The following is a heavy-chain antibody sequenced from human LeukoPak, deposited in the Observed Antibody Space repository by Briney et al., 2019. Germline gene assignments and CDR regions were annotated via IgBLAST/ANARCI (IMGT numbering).Heavy chain of an antibody. Sequence: ASVKVSCKASGYTFTSYGINWVRQATGQGLEWMGWMNPNSGNTGYAQKFQGRVTITRNTSISTAYMELSSLRSEDTAVYYCARGRDYDFWSGYSNWFDPWGQGTLVTVSS. CDR1: GYTFTSYG. V-gene: IGHV1-8*03. D-gene: IGHD3-3*01. CDR2: MNPNSGNT. CDR3: ARGRDYDFWSGYSNWFDP. J-gene: IGHJ5*02.